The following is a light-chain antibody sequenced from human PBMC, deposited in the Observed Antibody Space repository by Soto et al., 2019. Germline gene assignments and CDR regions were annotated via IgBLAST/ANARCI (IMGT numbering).Light chain of an antibody. CDR1: QSISSY. CDR3: QQIYSTPFT. Sequence: DIQMTQSPSSLSASVGDRVTITCRASQSISSYLNWYQQKPGKAPKLLIYAASSLQSGVPSRFSGSGSGTDFTLTISSLQPLDFATYYCQQIYSTPFTLCSDTGVDIK. CDR2: AAS. J-gene: IGKJ3*01. V-gene: IGKV1-39*01.